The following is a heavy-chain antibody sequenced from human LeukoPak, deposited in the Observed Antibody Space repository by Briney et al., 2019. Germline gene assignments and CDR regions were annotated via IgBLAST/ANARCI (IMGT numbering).Heavy chain of an antibody. CDR1: GGTFSSYA. V-gene: IGHV1-69*04. CDR2: IIPILGIA. D-gene: IGHD1-26*01. Sequence: SVKVSCKASGGTFSSYAISWVRQAPGQGLEWMGRIIPILGIANYAQKFQGRVTITADKSTSTAYMELSSLRSEDTAVHYCARDSGSYCLSYWGQGTLVTLSS. J-gene: IGHJ4*02. CDR3: ARDSGSYCLSY.